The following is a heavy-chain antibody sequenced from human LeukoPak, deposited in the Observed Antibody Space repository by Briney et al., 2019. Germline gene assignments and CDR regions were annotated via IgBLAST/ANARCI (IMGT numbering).Heavy chain of an antibody. CDR3: ARDKIWGSYRYKVGGDYDY. V-gene: IGHV3-23*01. D-gene: IGHD3-16*02. CDR2: LIASGGST. Sequence: GRSLRLSCAISGITLSNYGMSWVRQPPGKGLEWVAGLIASGGSTNYADSVKGRFTISRDNAKNSLYLQMNSLRAEDTAVYYCARDKIWGSYRYKVGGDYDYWGQGTLVTVSS. CDR1: GITLSNYG. J-gene: IGHJ4*02.